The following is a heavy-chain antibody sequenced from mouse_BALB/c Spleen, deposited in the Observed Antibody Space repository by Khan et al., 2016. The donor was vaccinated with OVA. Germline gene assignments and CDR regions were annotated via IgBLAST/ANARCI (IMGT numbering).Heavy chain of an antibody. D-gene: IGHD1-2*01. V-gene: IGHV2-6-7*01. Sequence: VQLQESGPGLVAPSQNLSITCTVSGFSLTDYGVNWVRQPPGKGLEWLGMIWGDGSTDYNSALKSRLSISKDNSKSQVFLKMNSLQTDDTARYYCARELRLGGFAYWGQGTLVTGSA. CDR1: GFSLTDYG. J-gene: IGHJ3*01. CDR2: IWGDGST. CDR3: ARELRLGGFAY.